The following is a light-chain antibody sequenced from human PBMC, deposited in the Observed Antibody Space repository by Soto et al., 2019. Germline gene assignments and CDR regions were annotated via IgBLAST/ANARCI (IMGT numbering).Light chain of an antibody. Sequence: QSALTQPTSVSGSPGQSITISCTGVSSDIGGYNHVSWYQQHPGKVPRLIIYDVDNRPLGVSNRFSGSQSGSMASLTISGLQAEDEADYYCCAYTARTTLSWVFGGGTKLTVL. CDR3: CAYTARTTLSWV. V-gene: IGLV2-14*03. CDR1: SSDIGGYNH. CDR2: DVD. J-gene: IGLJ3*02.